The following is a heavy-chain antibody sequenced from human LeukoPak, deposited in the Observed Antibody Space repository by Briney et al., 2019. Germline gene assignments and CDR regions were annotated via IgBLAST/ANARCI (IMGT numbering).Heavy chain of an antibody. Sequence: GGSLRLSCAASGFSFSSYWMSWVRQAPGKGLEWVATIKEDGSEKYYVDSVKGRFTISRDNAKNSLYLQMNSLRAEDTAVYYCARSQLGIYYDSSGYYYGAVGAFDIWGQGTMVTVSS. V-gene: IGHV3-7*01. CDR1: GFSFSSYW. CDR2: IKEDGSEK. D-gene: IGHD3-22*01. J-gene: IGHJ3*02. CDR3: ARSQLGIYYDSSGYYYGAVGAFDI.